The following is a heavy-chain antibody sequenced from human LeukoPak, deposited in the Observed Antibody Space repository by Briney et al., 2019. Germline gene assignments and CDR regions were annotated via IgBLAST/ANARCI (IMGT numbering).Heavy chain of an antibody. V-gene: IGHV1-69*13. J-gene: IGHJ3*02. CDR1: GGTFSSYA. CDR2: IIPIFGTA. Sequence: ASVKVSCKASGGTFSSYAISWVRQAPGQGLEWMGGIIPIFGTANYAQKFQGRVTITADESTSTAYMELSRLRSDDTAVYYCARVTLSYYCSSTSCYRKIGAFDIWGQGTMVTVSS. D-gene: IGHD2-2*02. CDR3: ARVTLSYYCSSTSCYRKIGAFDI.